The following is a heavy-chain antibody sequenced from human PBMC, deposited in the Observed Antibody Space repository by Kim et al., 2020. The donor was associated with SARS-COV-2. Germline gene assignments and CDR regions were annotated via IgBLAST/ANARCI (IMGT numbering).Heavy chain of an antibody. J-gene: IGHJ6*02. Sequence: TLSLTCAVSGGSLSGYFWSWLRLPPGKGLEWIGFFYNSGSTRYNPTLNGRVTISADRSKNQFSLNLISVTTADTAVYYCARGRFLGEGMYYGLDVWGQGTTVTVSS. CDR1: GGSLSGYF. CDR3: ARGRFLGEGMYYGLDV. D-gene: IGHD3-16*01. CDR2: FYNSGST. V-gene: IGHV4-59*13.